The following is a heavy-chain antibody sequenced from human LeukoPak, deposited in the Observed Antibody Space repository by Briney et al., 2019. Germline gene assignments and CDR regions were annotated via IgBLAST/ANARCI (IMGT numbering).Heavy chain of an antibody. CDR1: GYIFTSYG. D-gene: IGHD3-22*01. J-gene: IGHJ3*02. Sequence: ASVKVSCKASGYIFTSYGISWVRQAPGQGLEWMGWISAYNGNTNYAQKLQGRVTMTTYTSTSTAYMELRSLRSDDTAVYYCARGPHDNFITMIVIWGQGTMVTVSS. CDR3: ARGPHDNFITMIVI. CDR2: ISAYNGNT. V-gene: IGHV1-18*01.